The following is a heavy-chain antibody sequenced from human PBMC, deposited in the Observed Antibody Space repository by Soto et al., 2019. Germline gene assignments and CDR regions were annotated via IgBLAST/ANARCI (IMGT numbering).Heavy chain of an antibody. CDR2: IYSGGNT. V-gene: IGHV3-53*05. CDR3: ARGTASPPYYFADMDV. CDR1: GFTVSSNY. J-gene: IGHJ6*02. D-gene: IGHD5-18*01. Sequence: PGGSLRLSFAASGFTVSSNYMSWVRQAPGKGLEWVSDIYSGGNTNYADSVKGRFTISRDNSKNTLYLQMNSLRAEDTAVYYCARGTASPPYYFADMDVGGHGTTVTVSS.